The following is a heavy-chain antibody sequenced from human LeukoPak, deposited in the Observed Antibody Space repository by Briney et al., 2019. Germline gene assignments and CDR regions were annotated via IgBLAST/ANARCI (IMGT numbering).Heavy chain of an antibody. CDR3: ATGVLEGVVVVAAWGYFGY. D-gene: IGHD2-15*01. CDR1: GYTLTELS. J-gene: IGHJ4*02. Sequence: ASVKVSCKVSGYTLTELSMHWVRQALGKGLEWMGGFDPEDGETIYAQKFQGRVTMTEDTSTDTAYMELSSLRSEDTAVYYCATGVLEGVVVVAAWGYFGYWGQGTLVTVSS. CDR2: FDPEDGET. V-gene: IGHV1-24*01.